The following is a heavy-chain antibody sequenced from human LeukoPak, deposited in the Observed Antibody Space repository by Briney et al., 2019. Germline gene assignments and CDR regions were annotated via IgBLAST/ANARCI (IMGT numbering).Heavy chain of an antibody. V-gene: IGHV4-59*01. CDR1: GGSISSYY. D-gene: IGHD1-7*01. CDR3: ARRSGTVFDY. CDR2: IYYGGST. J-gene: IGHJ4*02. Sequence: SETLSLTCTVSGGSISSYYWSWIRQPPGKGLEWIGYIYYGGSTNYNPSLKSRVTISVDTSKNQFSLKLSSVTAADTAVYYCARRSGTVFDYWGQGTLVTVSS.